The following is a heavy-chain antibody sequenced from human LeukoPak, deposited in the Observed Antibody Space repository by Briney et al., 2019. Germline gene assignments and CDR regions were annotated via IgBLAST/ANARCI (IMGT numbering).Heavy chain of an antibody. D-gene: IGHD5-18*01. CDR2: ISHSGST. Sequence: SETLSLTCAVYGGSFSGYYWSWIRQPPGKGLEWIGEISHSGSTNYNPSLKSRVTISVDTSKNQFSLKLSSVTAADTAVYYCARGQRGYSYGPAAFDIWGQGTMVTVSS. J-gene: IGHJ3*02. CDR3: ARGQRGYSYGPAAFDI. CDR1: GGSFSGYY. V-gene: IGHV4-34*01.